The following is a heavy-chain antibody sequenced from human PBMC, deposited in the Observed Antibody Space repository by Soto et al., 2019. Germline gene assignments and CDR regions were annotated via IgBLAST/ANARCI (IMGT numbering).Heavy chain of an antibody. D-gene: IGHD3-10*01. CDR3: ARDLSHITMVRGVIIPYGMDV. CDR1: GGSISSGDYY. Sequence: PSETLSLTCTVSGGSISSGDYYWSWIRQPPGKGLEWIGYIYYSGSTYYNPSLKSRVTISVDTSKNQFSLKLSSVTAADTAVYYCARDLSHITMVRGVIIPYGMDVWGQGTTVTVSS. CDR2: IYYSGST. J-gene: IGHJ6*02. V-gene: IGHV4-30-4*01.